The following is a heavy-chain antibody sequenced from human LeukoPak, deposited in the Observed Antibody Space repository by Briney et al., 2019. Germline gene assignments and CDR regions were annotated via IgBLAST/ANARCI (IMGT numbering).Heavy chain of an antibody. D-gene: IGHD2-2*01. Sequence: SETLSLTCAVYVGSFSGYYWSWIRPPPGKGLEWIGEINHSGSTNYNPSLKSRVTISVDTSKNQFSLKLSSVTAADTAVYYCARGRGRYCSSTSCRNWFDPWGQGTLVTVSS. CDR1: VGSFSGYY. J-gene: IGHJ5*02. CDR2: INHSGST. V-gene: IGHV4-34*01. CDR3: ARGRGRYCSSTSCRNWFDP.